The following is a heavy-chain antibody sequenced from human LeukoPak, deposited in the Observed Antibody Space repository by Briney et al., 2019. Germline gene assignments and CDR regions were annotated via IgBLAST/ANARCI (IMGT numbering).Heavy chain of an antibody. CDR2: IDSGGST. J-gene: IGHJ4*02. V-gene: IGHV3-66*01. CDR3: ARGHNFGRLHPFDY. CDR1: GFTVSSNY. Sequence: RGSLRLSCAASGFTVSSNYMSWVRQAPGKGLEWVSVIDSGGSTYSADSVKGRFTMSRDNYKNTLYLQMNSLRAEDTAVYYCARGHNFGRLHPFDYWGQGTLVTVSS. D-gene: IGHD3-9*01.